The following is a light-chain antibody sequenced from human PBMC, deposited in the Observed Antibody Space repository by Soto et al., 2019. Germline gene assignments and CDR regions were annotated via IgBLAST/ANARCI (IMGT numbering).Light chain of an antibody. Sequence: RQSPATLSLSPGERATLSCRASQSVSSWLAWYQQKPGKAPKLLIYDASSLESGVPSRFSGSGSGTEFTLTISSLQPDDFATYYCQQYNSYRSFGQGTKVDI. CDR2: DAS. CDR3: QQYNSYRS. CDR1: QSVSSW. J-gene: IGKJ1*01. V-gene: IGKV1-5*01.